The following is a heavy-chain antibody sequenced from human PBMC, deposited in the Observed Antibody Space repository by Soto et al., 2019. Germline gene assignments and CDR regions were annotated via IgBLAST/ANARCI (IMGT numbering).Heavy chain of an antibody. Sequence: SETLSLTCAVPGGSISSSNWWSWVRQPPGKGLEWIGEIYHSGSTNYNPSLKSRVTISVDKSKNQFSLKLSSVTAADTAVYYCASANEGTGDLALVTPAASSHYGGMYVWGPGTTVTVPS. J-gene: IGHJ6*02. CDR2: IYHSGST. CDR3: ASANEGTGDLALVTPAASSHYGGMYV. CDR1: GGSISSSNW. V-gene: IGHV4-4*02. D-gene: IGHD2-2*01.